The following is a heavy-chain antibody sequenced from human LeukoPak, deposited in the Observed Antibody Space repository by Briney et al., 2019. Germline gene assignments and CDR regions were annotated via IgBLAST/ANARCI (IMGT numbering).Heavy chain of an antibody. D-gene: IGHD6-13*01. CDR3: ARGSRYSSSRRALDY. Sequence: GGSLRLSCAASGFTFSSYWMHWVRQAPGKGLVWVSRINTDGSSTSYADSVKGRFTISRDNAKNTLYLQMNSLRAEDTAVYYCARGSRYSSSRRALDYWGQGTLVTVSS. CDR2: INTDGSST. V-gene: IGHV3-74*01. J-gene: IGHJ4*02. CDR1: GFTFSSYW.